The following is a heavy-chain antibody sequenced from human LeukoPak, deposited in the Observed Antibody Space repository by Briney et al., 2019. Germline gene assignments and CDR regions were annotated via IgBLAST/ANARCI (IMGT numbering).Heavy chain of an antibody. Sequence: GGSLRLSCATSGFTFSSYGMTWVRQAPGKGLEWVSSISASGDNTYYADSVKGRFTFSRDNSKNTLYLQMNSLRAEDTAVYYCARGGYYGSGTYYSPTSPHWGQGTLVTVSS. CDR3: ARGGYYGSGTYYSPTSPH. D-gene: IGHD3-10*01. CDR1: GFTFSSYG. J-gene: IGHJ4*02. V-gene: IGHV3-23*01. CDR2: ISASGDNT.